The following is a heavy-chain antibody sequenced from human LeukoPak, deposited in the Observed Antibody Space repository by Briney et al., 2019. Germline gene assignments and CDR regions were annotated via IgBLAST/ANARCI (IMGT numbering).Heavy chain of an antibody. V-gene: IGHV1-69*05. CDR1: GGTFCSYA. D-gene: IGHD3-10*01. CDR2: IIPIFGTA. Sequence: GASVKVSCKASGGTFCSYAISWVRQAPGQGLEWMGGIIPIFGTANYAQKFQGRVTITTDESTSTAYMELSSLRSEDTAVYYCARVPLSYGSGSYLDYWGQGTLVTVSS. J-gene: IGHJ4*02. CDR3: ARVPLSYGSGSYLDY.